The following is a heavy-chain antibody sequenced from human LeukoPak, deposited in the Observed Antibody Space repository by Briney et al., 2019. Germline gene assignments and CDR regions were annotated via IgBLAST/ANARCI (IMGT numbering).Heavy chain of an antibody. Sequence: SETLSLTCTVSGGSIISSSHYWAWIRQPPGKGLEWIGSIYYNGGTFYSPSHKSRASISVDTSKNQFSLKLSSVTAADTSVYFCAREEASAADYWGQGTLVTVSS. V-gene: IGHV4-39*01. D-gene: IGHD6-13*01. CDR2: IYYNGGT. CDR1: GGSIISSSHY. J-gene: IGHJ4*02. CDR3: AREEASAADY.